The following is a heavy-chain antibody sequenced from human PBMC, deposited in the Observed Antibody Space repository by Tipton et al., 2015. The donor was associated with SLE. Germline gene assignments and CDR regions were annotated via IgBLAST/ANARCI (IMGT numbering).Heavy chain of an antibody. CDR2: IYSTGTT. J-gene: IGHJ4*02. Sequence: TLSLTCTVSGDSITNLNDFWGWIRQPPGKGLERIGSIYSTGTTYYNASLKGRITMSIDTSTNQFSRRLSSVTAADTAVYFCARQTAEAGVVGYFFYYWGQGTLVTVPS. V-gene: IGHV4-39*07. D-gene: IGHD6-19*01. CDR3: ARQTAEAGVVGYFFYY. CDR1: GDSITNLNDF.